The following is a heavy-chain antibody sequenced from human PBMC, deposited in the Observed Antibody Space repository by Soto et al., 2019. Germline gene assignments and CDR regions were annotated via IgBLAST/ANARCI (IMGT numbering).Heavy chain of an antibody. J-gene: IGHJ5*02. CDR1: GFSVSDNY. CDR3: ARDPGYGRGVSFDP. D-gene: IGHD2-8*01. Sequence: EVQLVESGGGLVQPGGSLRLSCAASGFSVSDNYMSWVRQAPGKGLEWISVIYSSGDTYYADSVKGRLTISRDNSRNTXXXXXXXXXXXXXXXXXCARDPGYGRGVSFDPWGQGIPVTVSS. V-gene: IGHV3-66*01. CDR2: IYSSGDT.